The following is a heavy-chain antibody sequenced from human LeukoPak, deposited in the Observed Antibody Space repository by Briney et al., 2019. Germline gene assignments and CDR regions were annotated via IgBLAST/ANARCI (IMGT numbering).Heavy chain of an antibody. V-gene: IGHV1-46*01. CDR2: INPSGGST. Sequence: GASVKVSCKASGYTFTSYYMHWVRQAPGQGLEWMGIINPSGGSTIYAHKFQGRVTMTRDMSTSTVYMELSSLRSEDTAVYYCARDRSIAASVRSWYFDLWGRGTLVTVSS. J-gene: IGHJ2*01. CDR3: ARDRSIAASVRSWYFDL. CDR1: GYTFTSYY. D-gene: IGHD6-13*01.